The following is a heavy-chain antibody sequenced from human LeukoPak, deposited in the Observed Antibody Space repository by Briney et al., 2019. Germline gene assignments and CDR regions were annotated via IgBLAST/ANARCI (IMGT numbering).Heavy chain of an antibody. Sequence: GESLKISCKGSGYIFTNYWIGWVRQMPEKGLEWRGIIYPGDSDTRYSPSFQGQVTISADKPISTAYLQWSSLKVSDTAMYYCARLAQQLVPPYYYYGMDVWGQGTTVTVSS. CDR1: GYIFTNYW. CDR2: IYPGDSDT. J-gene: IGHJ6*02. V-gene: IGHV5-51*01. D-gene: IGHD6-13*01. CDR3: ARLAQQLVPPYYYYGMDV.